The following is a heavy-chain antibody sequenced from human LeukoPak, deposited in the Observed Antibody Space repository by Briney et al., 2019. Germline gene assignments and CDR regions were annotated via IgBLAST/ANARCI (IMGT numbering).Heavy chain of an antibody. D-gene: IGHD6-13*01. CDR3: AKDITGYSSSWYEFDY. CDR1: GFTFSSYA. CDR2: ISGGGGST. V-gene: IGHV3-23*01. J-gene: IGHJ4*02. Sequence: GGPLRLSCAASGFTFSSYAMSWVRQAPGKRLEWVSAISGGGGSTYYADSVKGRFTISRDNSKNTLYLQMNSLRAEDTAVYYCAKDITGYSSSWYEFDYWGQGTLVTVSS.